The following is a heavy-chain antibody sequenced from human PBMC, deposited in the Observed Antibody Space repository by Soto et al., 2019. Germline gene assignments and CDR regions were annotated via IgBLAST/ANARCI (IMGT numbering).Heavy chain of an antibody. CDR2: IIPISGTA. CDR3: ARSQGSSTSLEIYYYYYYGMDV. D-gene: IGHD2-2*01. V-gene: IGHV1-69*01. CDR1: GATFSSYA. Sequence: QVQLVQSGAEVKKPGSSVMVSCKASGATFSSYAISWVRQAPGQELEWMGGIIPISGTANYAQKFQGRVTITADESTSTAYMELSSLRSEDTAVYYCARSQGSSTSLEIYYYYYYGMDVWGQGTTVTVSS. J-gene: IGHJ6*02.